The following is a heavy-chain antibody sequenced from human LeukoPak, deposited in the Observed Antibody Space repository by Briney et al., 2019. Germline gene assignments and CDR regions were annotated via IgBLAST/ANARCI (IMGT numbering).Heavy chain of an antibody. V-gene: IGHV3-33*01. J-gene: IGHJ4*02. CDR2: IWYDGSNK. CDR1: GFTLSSYG. CDR3: ARDPSGSYYGRASIGYYFDY. D-gene: IGHD1-26*01. Sequence: PGGSLRLSCAASGFTLSSYGMHWVRQAPGKGLEWVAVIWYDGSNKYYADSVKGRFTISRDNSKNTLYLQMNSLRAEDTAVYYCARDPSGSYYGRASIGYYFDYWGQGTLVTVSS.